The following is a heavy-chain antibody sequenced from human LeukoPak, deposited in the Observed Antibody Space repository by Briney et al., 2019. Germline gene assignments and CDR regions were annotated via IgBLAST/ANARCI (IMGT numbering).Heavy chain of an antibody. Sequence: SSETLSLTCAVNGVSFSGYHWSWIRQSPGKGLECIGEITHTGSINYNPSLKSRVTFSVDMSKNQFSLKLSSVTAADTAVYYCARGGSQLPSYYYYGMDVWGQGTTVTVSS. CDR2: ITHTGSI. D-gene: IGHD2-15*01. J-gene: IGHJ6*02. V-gene: IGHV4-34*01. CDR3: ARGGSQLPSYYYYGMDV. CDR1: GVSFSGYH.